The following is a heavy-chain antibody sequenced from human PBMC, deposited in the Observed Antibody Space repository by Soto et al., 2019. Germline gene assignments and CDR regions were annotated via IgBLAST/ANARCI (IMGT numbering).Heavy chain of an antibody. CDR1: GGSISSYY. Sequence: PSETLSLTCTVSGGSISSYYWSWIRQPPGKGLEWIGYIYYSGSTNYNPSLKSRVTISVDTSKNQFSLKLSSVTAADTAVYYCARITIPRGYYYYGMDVWGQGTTVTVSS. CDR3: ARITIPRGYYYYGMDV. D-gene: IGHD3-3*01. V-gene: IGHV4-59*01. CDR2: IYYSGST. J-gene: IGHJ6*02.